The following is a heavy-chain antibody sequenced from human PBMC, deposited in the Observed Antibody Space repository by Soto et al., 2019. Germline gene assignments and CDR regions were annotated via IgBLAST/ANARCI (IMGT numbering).Heavy chain of an antibody. Sequence: QVQLVESGGGLVQPGTSLRLSCAVSGFSFRTYGFHWVRQPPGKGLEWVAVISPKGHSDSVEGRFTISRDNSKDTLYLQMNNSRAEDTAVYYCARDDAFGNENAFDLWGQGTMVTVSS. V-gene: IGHV3-33*01. CDR2: ISPK. CDR1: GFSFRTYG. CDR3: ARDDAFGNENAFDL. D-gene: IGHD1-1*01. J-gene: IGHJ3*01.